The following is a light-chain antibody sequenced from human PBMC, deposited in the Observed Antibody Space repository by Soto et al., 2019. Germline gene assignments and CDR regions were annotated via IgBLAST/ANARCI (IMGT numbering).Light chain of an antibody. J-gene: IGLJ3*02. Sequence: QSVLTQPPSVSGAPGQRVIISCTGSSSNIGAGYDVHWYQQLPGTAPKLLIYGNSNRPSGVPDRFSGSKSGTSASLAITGLRAEDEADYYCQSYDSSLSGWVFGGGTTLTVL. CDR3: QSYDSSLSGWV. CDR1: SSNIGAGYD. V-gene: IGLV1-40*01. CDR2: GNS.